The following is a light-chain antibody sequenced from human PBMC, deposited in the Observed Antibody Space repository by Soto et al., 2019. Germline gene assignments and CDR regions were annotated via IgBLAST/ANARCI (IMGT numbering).Light chain of an antibody. Sequence: QSVLTQPPSASGSPGQSVTISCTGTSSDVGSYNYVSWYQQHPGKAPKVMIYEVNKRPSGVPDRFSGSKSGNTASLTVSGLQAEDEADYYCSSYAGSSNVVFGGGTQLTVL. CDR2: EVN. J-gene: IGLJ3*02. CDR1: SSDVGSYNY. CDR3: SSYAGSSNVV. V-gene: IGLV2-8*01.